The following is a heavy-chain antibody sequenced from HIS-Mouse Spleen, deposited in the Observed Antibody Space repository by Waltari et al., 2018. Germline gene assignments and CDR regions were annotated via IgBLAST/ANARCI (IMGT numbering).Heavy chain of an antibody. CDR1: GGSIRSSRHY. CDR2: IYYSGST. J-gene: IGHJ2*01. Sequence: QLRLQESGPGLARPSETLSLTCTVPGGSIRSSRHYWGRFRQPPGKGLEWIGSIYYSGSTYYTPSLKSRVTISVDTSKNQFSLKLSSVTAADTAVYYCAREIPYSSSWYDWYFDLWGRGTLVTVSS. D-gene: IGHD6-13*01. V-gene: IGHV4-39*07. CDR3: AREIPYSSSWYDWYFDL.